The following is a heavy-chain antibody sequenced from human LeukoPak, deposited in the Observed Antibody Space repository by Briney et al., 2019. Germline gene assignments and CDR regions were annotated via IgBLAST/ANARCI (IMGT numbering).Heavy chain of an antibody. D-gene: IGHD6-19*01. CDR2: IKSKTDGETA. J-gene: IGHJ4*02. CDR3: TTWTIAVSYCPY. Sequence: GGSLRLSCAASGFTFINAWMSWVRQAPGKGLEWVGRIKSKTDGETADYAAPVKGRFTISRDDSKNTLYLQMNSLKTEDTAVYYCTTWTIAVSYCPYWGQGTLVTVSS. CDR1: GFTFINAW. V-gene: IGHV3-15*01.